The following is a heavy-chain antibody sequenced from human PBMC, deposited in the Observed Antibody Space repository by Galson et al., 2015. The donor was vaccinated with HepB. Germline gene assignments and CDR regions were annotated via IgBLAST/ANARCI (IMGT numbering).Heavy chain of an antibody. CDR2: IIPFFGTT. CDR3: ARGLDDILSGYFNFNWFDP. CDR1: GGRFSNYP. V-gene: IGHV1-69*01. D-gene: IGHD3-9*01. Sequence: SVKVSCKVSGGRFSNYPISWVRQAPAQGLEWTGGIIPFFGTTKYAQRFLGRVTITADESSTTAYMELSSLIFEDTAVYYCARGLDDILSGYFNFNWFDPWGQGTLVSVSS. J-gene: IGHJ5*02.